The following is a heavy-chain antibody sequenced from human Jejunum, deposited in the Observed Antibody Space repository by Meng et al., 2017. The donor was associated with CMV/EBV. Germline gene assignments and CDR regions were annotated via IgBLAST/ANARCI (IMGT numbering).Heavy chain of an antibody. Sequence: QVQLVQSGXEVKKXXXSVKVSCKASGYTFTEYGISWVRQAPGQGLEWIGWVSAYDGDTNYAQKVRGRVTMTRDTSTTTAYMELRSLRSDDSAIYYCARVTNPEYFQYWGQGTPVSVSS. CDR2: VSAYDGDT. CDR1: GYTFTEYG. V-gene: IGHV1-18*04. CDR3: ARVTNPEYFQY. J-gene: IGHJ1*01.